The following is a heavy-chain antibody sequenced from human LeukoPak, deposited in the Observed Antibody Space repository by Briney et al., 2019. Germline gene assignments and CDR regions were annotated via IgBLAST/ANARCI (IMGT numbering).Heavy chain of an antibody. Sequence: PGVSLKISCKGSGYSFTSYWIGWVRQMPGKGLEWMGIIYPGDSDTKYSPSFQGQVTISADKSISTAYLQWSSLKASDTAMYYCARQSHNYYDSSGYIDYWGQGTLVTVSS. D-gene: IGHD3-22*01. CDR1: GYSFTSYW. V-gene: IGHV5-51*01. J-gene: IGHJ4*02. CDR2: IYPGDSDT. CDR3: ARQSHNYYDSSGYIDY.